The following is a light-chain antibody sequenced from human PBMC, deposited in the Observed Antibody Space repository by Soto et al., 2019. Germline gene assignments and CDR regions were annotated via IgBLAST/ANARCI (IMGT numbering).Light chain of an antibody. CDR1: QSVSSY. Sequence: EIVLTQSPGTLSLSPGERATLSCRASQSVSSYLAWYQQKAGQAPRLLIYGASSRATGIPERFSGSGSGTDFTLTITRLEPEDSAVYFCQQSGYSPFTFGPGTIVDIK. CDR3: QQSGYSPFT. CDR2: GAS. V-gene: IGKV3-20*01. J-gene: IGKJ3*01.